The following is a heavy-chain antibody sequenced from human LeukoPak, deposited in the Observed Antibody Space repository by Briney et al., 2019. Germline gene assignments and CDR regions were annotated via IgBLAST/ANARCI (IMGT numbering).Heavy chain of an antibody. V-gene: IGHV3-23*01. J-gene: IGHJ4*02. CDR3: AKDLRYSSGWSTDY. Sequence: GGSLRLSCAASGFTLSSYAMSWVRQAPGKGLEWVSAISGSGGSTYYTDSVKGRFTISRDNSKSTLYLQMNSLRAEDTAVYYCAKDLRYSSGWSTDYWGQGTLVTVSS. D-gene: IGHD6-19*01. CDR1: GFTLSSYA. CDR2: ISGSGGST.